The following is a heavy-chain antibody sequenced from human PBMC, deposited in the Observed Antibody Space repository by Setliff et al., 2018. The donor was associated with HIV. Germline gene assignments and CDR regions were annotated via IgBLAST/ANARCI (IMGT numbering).Heavy chain of an antibody. Sequence: LSLTCAAYGGSFSGYYWSWIRQPPGKGLEWIGEINHSGSTNYNPSLKSRVTISVDTSKNQFSLKLSSVTAADTAVYYCARVDGYDFWSGYYTPHAFDIWGQGTMVTVSS. J-gene: IGHJ3*02. CDR3: ARVDGYDFWSGYYTPHAFDI. CDR1: GGSFSGYY. V-gene: IGHV4-34*01. D-gene: IGHD3-3*01. CDR2: INHSGST.